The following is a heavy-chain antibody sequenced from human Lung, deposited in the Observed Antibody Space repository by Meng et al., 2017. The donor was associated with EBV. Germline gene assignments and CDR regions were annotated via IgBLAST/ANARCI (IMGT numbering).Heavy chain of an antibody. J-gene: IGHJ2*01. CDR1: SGSISSDTSS. V-gene: IGHV6-1*01. CDR3: ARGATSVFDL. Sequence: QVPLQAPGSGLVKPSQTLSLTCAVSSGSISSDTSSWNWIRQRPGKGLEWLGRTYYRSKWYTDYAVSVKSRIAINPDTSKNQFSLQLNSVTPEDTAVYYCARGATSVFDLWGRGTLVTVSS. CDR2: TYYRSKWYT.